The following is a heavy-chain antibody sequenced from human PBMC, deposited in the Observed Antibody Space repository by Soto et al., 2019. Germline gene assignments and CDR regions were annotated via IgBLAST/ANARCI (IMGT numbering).Heavy chain of an antibody. J-gene: IGHJ4*02. D-gene: IGHD3-22*01. CDR3: TRDPDYYDSSGYYYL. V-gene: IGHV3-49*03. CDR1: GFTFGDYA. Sequence: GGSLRLSCTASGFTFGDYAMSWFRQAPGKGLEWVGFIRSKAYGGTAEYAASVKGRFTISRDDSKSIAYLQMNSLKTEDTAVYYCTRDPDYYDSSGYYYLWGQGTLVTVSS. CDR2: IRSKAYGGTA.